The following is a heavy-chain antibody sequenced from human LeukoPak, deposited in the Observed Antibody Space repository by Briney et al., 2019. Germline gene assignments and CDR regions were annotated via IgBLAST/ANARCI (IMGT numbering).Heavy chain of an antibody. CDR1: GGTFSSYA. CDR3: ARVYNWNDAGSFDY. Sequence: ASVKVSCKASGGTFSSYAISWVRQAPGQGLEWMGGIIPIFGTANYAQKFQGRVTITADESTSTAYMELSSLRSEDTAVYYCARVYNWNDAGSFDYWGQGTLVTVSS. D-gene: IGHD1-1*01. J-gene: IGHJ4*02. V-gene: IGHV1-69*13. CDR2: IIPIFGTA.